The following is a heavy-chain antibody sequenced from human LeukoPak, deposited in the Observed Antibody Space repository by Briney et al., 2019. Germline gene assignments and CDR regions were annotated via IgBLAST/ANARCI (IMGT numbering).Heavy chain of an antibody. Sequence: GGSLRLSCAASGFTSSSYSMNWVRHAAGKGLEWVSSISSSSSYIYYADSVKGRFTISRDNAKNSLYLQMNSLRAEDTAVYYCARELPANYWGQGTLVTVSS. V-gene: IGHV3-21*01. CDR2: ISSSSSYI. CDR1: GFTSSSYS. D-gene: IGHD2-15*01. J-gene: IGHJ4*02. CDR3: ARELPANY.